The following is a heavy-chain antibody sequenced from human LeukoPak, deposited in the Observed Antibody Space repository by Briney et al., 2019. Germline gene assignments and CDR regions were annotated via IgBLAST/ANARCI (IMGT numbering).Heavy chain of an antibody. CDR2: IYYSGST. CDR3: AESSSSNWFDP. Sequence: SETLSLTCTVSGGSISSGDYYWSWIRQPPGKGLEWIGYIYYSGSTYYNPSLKSRVTISVDTSKNQFSLKLSSVTAADTAVYYCAESSSSNWFDPWGQGTLVTVSS. V-gene: IGHV4-30-4*02. CDR1: GGSISSGDYY. D-gene: IGHD6-13*01. J-gene: IGHJ5*02.